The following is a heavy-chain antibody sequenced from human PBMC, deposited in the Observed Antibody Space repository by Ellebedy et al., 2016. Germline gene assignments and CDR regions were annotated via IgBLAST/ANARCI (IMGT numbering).Heavy chain of an antibody. J-gene: IGHJ6*02. CDR2: ISDSGDAT. CDR3: ARGRQWRGSYGMDV. D-gene: IGHD6-19*01. V-gene: IGHV3-23*01. Sequence: GESLKISXAASGITFSNYGMSWVRQAPGKGLEWVSAISDSGDATYYEDSVKGRFTVSRDNSKNTLYLQMNSLRSEDTAVYYCARGRQWRGSYGMDVWGQGTTVTVSS. CDR1: GITFSNYG.